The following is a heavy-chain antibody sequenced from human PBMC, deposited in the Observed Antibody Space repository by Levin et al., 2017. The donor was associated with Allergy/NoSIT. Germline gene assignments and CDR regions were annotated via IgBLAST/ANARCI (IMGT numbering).Heavy chain of an antibody. Sequence: GGSLRLSCAASGFTFTSYAMSWVRQAPGKGLEWVSGIDGSGGSTYYTDSVKGRFSISRDKSKNTVYLQMNSLRAEDTAVYYCAKDRLLFGELFYFDYWGQGTLVTVSS. CDR1: GFTFTSYA. CDR3: AKDRLLFGELFYFDY. V-gene: IGHV3-23*01. D-gene: IGHD3-10*01. J-gene: IGHJ4*02. CDR2: IDGSGGST.